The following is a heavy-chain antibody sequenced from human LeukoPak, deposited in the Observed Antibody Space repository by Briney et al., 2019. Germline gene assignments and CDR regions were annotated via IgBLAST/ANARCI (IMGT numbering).Heavy chain of an antibody. CDR1: GGSISSYY. CDR2: IYYSGSS. J-gene: IGHJ3*02. CDR3: ARGDIVVVPAAGDAFDI. D-gene: IGHD2-2*01. V-gene: IGHV4-59*01. Sequence: PSETLSLTCTVSGGSISSYYWSWIRQPPEKGLEWIGYIYYSGSSNYNPYLKSRVTISVATSKNQYPLKLSPVTAADTAVYYCARGDIVVVPAAGDAFDIWGQGTMVTVSS.